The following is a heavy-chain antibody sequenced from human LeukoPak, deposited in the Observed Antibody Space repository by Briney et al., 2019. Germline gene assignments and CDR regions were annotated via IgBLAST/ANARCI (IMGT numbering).Heavy chain of an antibody. CDR2: ISGSGGST. CDR1: GFTFSNYG. J-gene: IGHJ4*02. V-gene: IGHV3-23*01. D-gene: IGHD3-10*01. Sequence: PGRSLRLSCAASGFTFSNYGMNWVRQAPGKGLEWVSAISGSGGSTYYADSVKGRFTISRDNSKNTLYLQMNSLRAEDTAVYYCAKSHGSGRPIGIDYWGQGTLVTVSS. CDR3: AKSHGSGRPIGIDY.